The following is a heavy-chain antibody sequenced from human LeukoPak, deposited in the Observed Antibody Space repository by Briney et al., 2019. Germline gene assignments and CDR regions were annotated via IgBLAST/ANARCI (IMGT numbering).Heavy chain of an antibody. CDR3: RHSSNYYGMDV. J-gene: IGHJ6*02. D-gene: IGHD5-18*01. Sequence: GSLRLSCAASGFTFSSYGMSWVRQPPGKGLEWIGEINHSGSTNYNPSLKSRVTISVDTSKNQSSLKLSSVTAADTAVYYCRHSSNYYGMDVWGQGTTVTVSS. CDR1: GFTFSSYG. CDR2: INHSGST. V-gene: IGHV4-34*08.